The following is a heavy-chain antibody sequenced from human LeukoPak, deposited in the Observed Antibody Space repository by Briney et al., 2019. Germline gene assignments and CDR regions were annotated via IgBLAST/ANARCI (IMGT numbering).Heavy chain of an antibody. Sequence: PSETLSLTCTVSDDSISDYYRGWIRQPPGKGLEWIGYFHNSGTSTYNPSLKSRVTISADTSKNQFSLKLSSVTAADTAVYYCARTYYDILTGYYMPLDVWGQGTTVTVSS. CDR3: ARTYYDILTGYYMPLDV. CDR2: FHNSGTS. D-gene: IGHD3-9*01. V-gene: IGHV4-59*08. J-gene: IGHJ6*02. CDR1: DDSISDYY.